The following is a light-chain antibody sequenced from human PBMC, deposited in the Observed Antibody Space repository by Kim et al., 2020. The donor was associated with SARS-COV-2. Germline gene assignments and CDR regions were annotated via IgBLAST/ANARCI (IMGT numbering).Light chain of an antibody. CDR3: QQYGSSPPYS. V-gene: IGKV3-20*01. Sequence: SPGERAALSCRASQSLSSNFLALYQQKPGQAPRLLIHGASSRATGIPDRFSGSGSGTDFTLTISRLEPEDFAVYYCQQYGSSPPYSFGQGTKLEI. CDR2: GAS. J-gene: IGKJ2*03. CDR1: QSLSSNF.